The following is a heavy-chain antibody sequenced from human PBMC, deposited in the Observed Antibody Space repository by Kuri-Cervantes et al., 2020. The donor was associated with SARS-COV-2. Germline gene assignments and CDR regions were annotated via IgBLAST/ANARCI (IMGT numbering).Heavy chain of an antibody. CDR1: GCTFSDHY. CDR2: TRNKANSYTT. D-gene: IGHD6-13*01. Sequence: GESLKISCAASGCTFSDHYMDWVRQAPGKGLEWVGRTRNKANSYTTEYAASVKGRFTISRDDSKNSLYLQMNSLKTEDTAVYYCARDWAAAGSGDMWYFDLWGRGTLVTVSS. V-gene: IGHV3-72*01. J-gene: IGHJ2*01. CDR3: ARDWAAAGSGDMWYFDL.